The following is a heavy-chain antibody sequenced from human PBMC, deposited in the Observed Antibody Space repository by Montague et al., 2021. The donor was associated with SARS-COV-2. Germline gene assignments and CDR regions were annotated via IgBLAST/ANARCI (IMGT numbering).Heavy chain of an antibody. Sequence: SETRSLTCTVSGGSISNYFWSWIRQPPGKGLEWIGYIYYIGRTNYNPSLKSRVTISVDTSKNQFSLKLTSVTAADTAVYYCARQNSWTDHYDAFDFWGQGTMVTVSS. J-gene: IGHJ3*01. V-gene: IGHV4-59*08. CDR2: IYYIGRT. D-gene: IGHD1-26*01. CDR3: ARQNSWTDHYDAFDF. CDR1: GGSISNYF.